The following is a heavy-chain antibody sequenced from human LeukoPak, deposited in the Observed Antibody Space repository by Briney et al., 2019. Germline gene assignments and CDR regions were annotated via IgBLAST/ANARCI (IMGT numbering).Heavy chain of an antibody. V-gene: IGHV3-49*03. CDR3: TRDRGDYNLYDY. J-gene: IGHJ4*02. CDR2: IRSKAYGETA. Sequence: GGSLRLSCTASGFTFGDYAMSWIRQAPGKGLEWVGFIRSKAYGETADYAASVKGRFTISRDDSKAIAYLQMNSLKTEDTAVYHCTRDRGDYNLYDYWGQGTLVTVSS. CDR1: GFTFGDYA. D-gene: IGHD4-11*01.